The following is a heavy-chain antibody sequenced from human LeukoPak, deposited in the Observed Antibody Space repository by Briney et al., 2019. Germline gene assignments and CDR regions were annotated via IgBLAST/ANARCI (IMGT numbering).Heavy chain of an antibody. Sequence: SETLSLTCTVSGGSISSYYWSWIRQPAGKGLEWIGEINHSGSTNYNPSLKSRVTISVDTSKNQFSLKLSSVTAADTAVYYCASVTYDSSGSPSGFDYWGQGTLVTVSS. CDR3: ASVTYDSSGSPSGFDY. V-gene: IGHV4-34*01. D-gene: IGHD3-22*01. J-gene: IGHJ4*02. CDR2: INHSGST. CDR1: GGSISSYY.